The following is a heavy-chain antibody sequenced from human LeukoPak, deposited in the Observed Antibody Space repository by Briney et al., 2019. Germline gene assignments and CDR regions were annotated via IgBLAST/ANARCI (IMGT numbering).Heavy chain of an antibody. V-gene: IGHV4-59*01. Sequence: LRLSCATSGFTFTDYYMSWIRQAPGKGLEWIGYIYYSGSTNYNPSLKSRVTVSVDTSKNQFSLKLSSVTAADTAVYYCARVFYGSGSYVDPWGQGTLVTVSS. CDR2: IYYSGST. D-gene: IGHD3-10*01. CDR1: GFTFTDYY. CDR3: ARVFYGSGSYVDP. J-gene: IGHJ5*02.